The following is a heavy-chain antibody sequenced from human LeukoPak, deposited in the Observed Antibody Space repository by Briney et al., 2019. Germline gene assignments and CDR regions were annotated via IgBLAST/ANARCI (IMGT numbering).Heavy chain of an antibody. Sequence: GGSLRLSCAASGFTFSSYWMSWDRQAPGKGLEWVSYISSSGTTIYYADSVKGRFTISRDNAKNSLYLQMNSLRAEDTAVYYCARDNYDSSTPYYFDYWGQGTLVTVSS. CDR1: GFTFSSYW. V-gene: IGHV3-48*03. D-gene: IGHD3-22*01. J-gene: IGHJ4*02. CDR2: ISSSGTTI. CDR3: ARDNYDSSTPYYFDY.